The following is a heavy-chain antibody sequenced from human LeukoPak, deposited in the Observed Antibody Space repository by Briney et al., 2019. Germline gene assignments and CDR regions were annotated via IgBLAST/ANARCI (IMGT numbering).Heavy chain of an antibody. CDR3: AKDEYGYSGYEGAFDI. J-gene: IGHJ3*02. V-gene: IGHV3-30*02. CDR2: IRYDGSNK. Sequence: PGGSLRLSCAASGFTFSSYGMHWVRQAPGKGLEWVAFIRYDGSNKYYADSVKGRFTISRDNSKNTLYLQMNSLGAEDTAVYYCAKDEYGYSGYEGAFDIWGQGTMVTVSS. CDR1: GFTFSSYG. D-gene: IGHD5-12*01.